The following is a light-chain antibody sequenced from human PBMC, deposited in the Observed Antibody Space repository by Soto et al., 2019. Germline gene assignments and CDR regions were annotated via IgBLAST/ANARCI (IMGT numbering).Light chain of an antibody. CDR2: DVS. Sequence: SALTQHASVSGSPRQSINISCTGTSSDVGGYNYVSWYQHHPGKAPKLIIYDVSNRPSGVSNPFSGSKSGNTASLTISGLQPEDEADYYCSSYTTSNTRQIVFGTGTKVTVL. CDR3: SSYTTSNTRQIV. J-gene: IGLJ1*01. V-gene: IGLV2-14*03. CDR1: SSDVGGYNY.